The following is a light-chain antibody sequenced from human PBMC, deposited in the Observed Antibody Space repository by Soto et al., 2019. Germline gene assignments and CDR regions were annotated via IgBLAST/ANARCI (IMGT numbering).Light chain of an antibody. V-gene: IGKV3-20*01. Sequence: EIVLTQSPGTLSLSPGARATLSCRVSQSVTSNYLAWYQQKPGQAPRLLMYGASSRVTGIPDRFSGSGSGTDFTLTISRLEPEDFALYYCQQYGSSPTFGQGTKV. CDR2: GAS. J-gene: IGKJ1*01. CDR1: QSVTSNY. CDR3: QQYGSSPT.